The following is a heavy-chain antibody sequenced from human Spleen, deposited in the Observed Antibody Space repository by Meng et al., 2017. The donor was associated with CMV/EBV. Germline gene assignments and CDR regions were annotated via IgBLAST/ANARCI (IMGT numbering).Heavy chain of an antibody. Sequence: SCAASGLNLSSYSMNWVRQDTGKGLEWVTSISSSSSDIDYADSVKGRFTISRDNAKNSLYLQMTSLRAEDTAVYYCARGESGLSGDYWGQGTLVTVSS. CDR3: ARGESGLSGDY. D-gene: IGHD3-10*01. CDR2: ISSSSSDI. V-gene: IGHV3-21*01. CDR1: GLNLSSYS. J-gene: IGHJ4*02.